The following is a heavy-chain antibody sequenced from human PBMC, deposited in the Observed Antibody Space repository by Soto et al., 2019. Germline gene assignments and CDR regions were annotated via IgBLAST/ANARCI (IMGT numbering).Heavy chain of an antibody. CDR2: ISLYSDGT. Sequence: ASVKVSCKTSGYTFSNYGITWVRQAPGQPLEWLGWISLYSDGTNYAQKFQGRVSMTTDTSTTTAYMEPRSLRSDDTAVYYCARVVPGAEAWFGPWGQGTLVTVSS. J-gene: IGHJ5*02. V-gene: IGHV1-18*01. CDR3: ARVVPGAEAWFGP. D-gene: IGHD2-2*01. CDR1: GYTFSNYG.